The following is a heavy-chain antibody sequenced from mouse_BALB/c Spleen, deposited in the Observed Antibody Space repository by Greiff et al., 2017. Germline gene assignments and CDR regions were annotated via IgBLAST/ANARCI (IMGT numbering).Heavy chain of an antibody. V-gene: IGHV14-4*02. Sequence: EVQLVESGAELVRSGASVKLSCTASGFNIKDYYMHWVKQRPEQGLEWIGWIDPENGDTEYAPKFQGKATMTADTSSNTAYLQLSSLTSEDTAVYYCNAWGSTMITTGAMDYWGQGTSVTVSS. D-gene: IGHD2-4*01. CDR3: NAWGSTMITTGAMDY. CDR2: IDPENGDT. J-gene: IGHJ4*01. CDR1: GFNIKDYY.